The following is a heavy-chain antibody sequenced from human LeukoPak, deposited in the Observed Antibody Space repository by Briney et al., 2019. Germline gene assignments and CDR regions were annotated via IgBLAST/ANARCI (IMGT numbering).Heavy chain of an antibody. CDR1: GFTFSSYG. CDR3: AKRGYCRGGTCFSHDAFDI. Sequence: GGSLRLSCAASGFTFSSYGMSWVRQAPGKGLEWVSAISGSGGSTYYADSVKGRFTISRDNSKNTLYLQMNSLRAEDTAVYYCAKRGYCRGGTCFSHDAFDIWGQGTMVTVSS. D-gene: IGHD2-15*01. J-gene: IGHJ3*02. CDR2: ISGSGGST. V-gene: IGHV3-23*01.